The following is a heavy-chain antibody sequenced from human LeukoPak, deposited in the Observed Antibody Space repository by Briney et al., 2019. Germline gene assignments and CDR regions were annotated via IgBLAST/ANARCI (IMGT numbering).Heavy chain of an antibody. D-gene: IGHD6-19*01. J-gene: IGHJ4*02. CDR1: GGSISSHY. CDR2: IYYSGST. CDR3: ARLSGVAVAGSGFDY. V-gene: IGHV4-59*11. Sequence: SETLSLSCTVSGGSISSHYWSWIRQPPGKGLEWIGYIYYSGSTNYNPSLKSRVTISVDTSKNQFSLKLSSVTAADTAVYYCARLSGVAVAGSGFDYWGQGTLVTVSS.